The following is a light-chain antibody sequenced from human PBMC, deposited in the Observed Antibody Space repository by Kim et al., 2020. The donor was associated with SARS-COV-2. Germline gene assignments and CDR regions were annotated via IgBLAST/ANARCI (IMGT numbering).Light chain of an antibody. CDR1: ISNIGTNT. J-gene: IGLJ2*01. Sequence: SELTQPPSASGTPGQRVTISCSGSISNIGTNTVNWYQQLPGTAPKLLIYSNNQLPSGVPDRFSGSKSGTSASLAISGLQSDDEADYYCAAWDDSRTVLFGGGTQLTVL. V-gene: IGLV1-44*01. CDR2: SNN. CDR3: AAWDDSRTVL.